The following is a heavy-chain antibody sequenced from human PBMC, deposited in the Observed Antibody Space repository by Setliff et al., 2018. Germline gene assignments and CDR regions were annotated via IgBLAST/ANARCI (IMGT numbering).Heavy chain of an antibody. V-gene: IGHV5-51*01. CDR1: GYNFLDYW. CDR2: IYPDDSDT. Sequence: PGESLKISCKASGYNFLDYWIGWVRQMPGKGLEWMGIIYPDDSDTRYSPSVQGPSTISADKSISTAYLQWSSLKASDTAFYYCARRRRFDSGGPRSPWYFDLWGRGTLVT. D-gene: IGHD3-22*01. J-gene: IGHJ2*01. CDR3: ARRRRFDSGGPRSPWYFDL.